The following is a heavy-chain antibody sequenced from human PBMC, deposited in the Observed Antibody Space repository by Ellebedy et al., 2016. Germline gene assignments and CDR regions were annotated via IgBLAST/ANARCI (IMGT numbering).Heavy chain of an antibody. J-gene: IGHJ4*02. Sequence: GGSLRLXXAASGFTFSDYYMSWIRQAPGKGLEWVAVISFDGRNKYYADSVKGRFTISRDNSKNTLYLQMNSLRTEDTAVYYCASYYYNSSGSHNPPDYWGQGTLVTVS. D-gene: IGHD3-22*01. CDR1: GFTFSDYY. CDR3: ASYYYNSSGSHNPPDY. V-gene: IGHV3-30*03. CDR2: ISFDGRNK.